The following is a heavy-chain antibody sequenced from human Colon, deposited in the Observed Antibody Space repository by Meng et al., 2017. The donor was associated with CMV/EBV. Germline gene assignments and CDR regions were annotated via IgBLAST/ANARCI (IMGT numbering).Heavy chain of an antibody. CDR3: ARGPEGCGGDCFGNYRFDVDV. CDR2: ISTYYGNT. J-gene: IGHJ6*02. Sequence: ASVKVSCKASGYTFTGDDIHWVRQAPGQGLEWMGAISTYYGNTTYAQRFQGRVMITADDTAYMELSSLRSEDTAVYYCARGPEGCGGDCFGNYRFDVDVWGQGTTVTVSS. V-gene: IGHV1-2*02. CDR1: GYTFTGDD. D-gene: IGHD2-21*01.